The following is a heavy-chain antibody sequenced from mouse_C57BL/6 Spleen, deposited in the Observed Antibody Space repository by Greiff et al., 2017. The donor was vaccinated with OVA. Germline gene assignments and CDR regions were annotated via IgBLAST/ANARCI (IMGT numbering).Heavy chain of an antibody. CDR3: TRDGSSLYYYAMDC. Sequence: EVKLMESGEGLVKPGGSLKLSCAASGFTFSSYAMSWVRQTPEKRLEWVAYISSGGDYIYYADTVKGRFTISRDNARNTLYLQMSSLKSEDTAMDYCTRDGSSLYYYAMDCWGQGTSVTVSS. CDR2: ISSGGDYI. D-gene: IGHD1-1*01. J-gene: IGHJ4*01. CDR1: GFTFSSYA. V-gene: IGHV5-9-1*02.